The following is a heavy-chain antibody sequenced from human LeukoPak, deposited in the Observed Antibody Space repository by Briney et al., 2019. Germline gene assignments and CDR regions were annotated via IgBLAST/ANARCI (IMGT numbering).Heavy chain of an antibody. CDR1: GYSFTDYY. D-gene: IGHD2-21*02. CDR2: INPKGGGI. CDR3: ARDTCDGGDCFNWFDH. Sequence: ASVKVSCKASGYSFTDYYIHWARQAPGQGLEWMGWINPKGGGINYAPEFQGRVTMTRDTSITTAYMELSSLRSNDTAMYYCARDTCDGGDCFNWFDHWGQGTLVTVSS. J-gene: IGHJ5*02. V-gene: IGHV1-2*02.